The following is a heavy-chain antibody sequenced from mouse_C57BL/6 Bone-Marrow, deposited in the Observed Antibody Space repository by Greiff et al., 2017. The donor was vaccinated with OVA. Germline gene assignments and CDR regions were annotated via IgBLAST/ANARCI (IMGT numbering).Heavy chain of an antibody. J-gene: IGHJ2*01. Sequence: VQLVESGAELARPGASVKLSCKASGYTFTSYCISWVKQRPGQGLEWIGEIYPRSGNTDYNEKFKGKATLTADKSSSTAYMELRSLTSEDSAVYFCARNGDYRNYFAYWGQGTTLTVSS. CDR3: ARNGDYRNYFAY. CDR2: IYPRSGNT. CDR1: GYTFTSYC. V-gene: IGHV1-81*01. D-gene: IGHD2-14*01.